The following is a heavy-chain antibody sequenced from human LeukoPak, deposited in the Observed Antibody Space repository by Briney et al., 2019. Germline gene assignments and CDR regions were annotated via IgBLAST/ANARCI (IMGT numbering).Heavy chain of an antibody. CDR1: GGSLSGYY. CDR3: ARGRGYSYGWGDYYYYYGMDV. V-gene: IGHV4-34*01. CDR2: INHSGST. Sequence: SETLSLTCAVYGGSLSGYYWSWIRQPPGKGLEWSGEINHSGSTNHNPSLKSRVTISVDTSKNQFSLKLSSVTAADTAVYYCARGRGYSYGWGDYYYYYGMDVWGQGTTVTVSS. J-gene: IGHJ6*02. D-gene: IGHD5-18*01.